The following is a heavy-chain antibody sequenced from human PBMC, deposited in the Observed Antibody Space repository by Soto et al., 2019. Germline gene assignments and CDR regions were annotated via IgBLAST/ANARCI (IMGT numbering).Heavy chain of an antibody. Sequence: ASVKVSCKASGYTFTAYYIHWVRQAPGQGLEWIGWINPVSGGTMYGEKFQGRVTMTRDTSISTAYMELTSLTSDDTAVYYCARDGQYGDDGYFIDSWCQRAVLPVSS. CDR3: ARDGQYGDDGYFIDS. CDR1: GYTFTAYY. CDR2: INPVSGGT. J-gene: IGHJ4*02. V-gene: IGHV1-2*02. D-gene: IGHD4-17*01.